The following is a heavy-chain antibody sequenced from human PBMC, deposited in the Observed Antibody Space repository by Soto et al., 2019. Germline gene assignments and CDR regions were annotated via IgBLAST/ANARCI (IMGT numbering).Heavy chain of an antibody. Sequence: XETLSLTCTVSGGSISSSSYYGGWIRQPPGKGLEWIGSIYYSGSTYYNPSLKSRVTISVDTSKNQFSLKLSSVTAADTAVYHCARVPGSIAARPLAYWGQGTLVTVPS. CDR2: IYYSGST. V-gene: IGHV4-39*01. CDR3: ARVPGSIAARPLAY. J-gene: IGHJ4*02. CDR1: GGSISSSSYY. D-gene: IGHD6-6*01.